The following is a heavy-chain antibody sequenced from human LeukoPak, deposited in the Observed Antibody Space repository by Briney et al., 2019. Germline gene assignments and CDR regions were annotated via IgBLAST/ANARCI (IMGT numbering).Heavy chain of an antibody. CDR1: GFTFSDHV. CDR2: TSYDGTNK. V-gene: IGHV3-30*04. Sequence: GGSLRLSCAASGFTFSDHVMHWVRQAPGKGLEWVAGTSYDGTNKYEADSVKGRFTISRDNSKNTLYLQMNGLRADDTAIYYCTKDPNGDYVGAFDSWGQGILVTVSS. D-gene: IGHD4-17*01. CDR3: TKDPNGDYVGAFDS. J-gene: IGHJ5*01.